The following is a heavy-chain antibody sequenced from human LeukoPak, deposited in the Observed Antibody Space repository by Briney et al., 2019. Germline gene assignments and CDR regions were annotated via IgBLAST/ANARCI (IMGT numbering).Heavy chain of an antibody. CDR3: AREGLNILAFDP. CDR2: ISYSGRDK. V-gene: IGHV3-21*01. D-gene: IGHD3-9*01. CDR1: GFTFGAYA. Sequence: PGGSLRLSCAASGFTFGAYAMNWVRQEAGKGLEWVSSISYSGRDKFYADSVKGRFTISRDNTKNSLYLEMNNLRAEDTAVYYCAREGLNILAFDPWGQGTLVTVSS. J-gene: IGHJ5*02.